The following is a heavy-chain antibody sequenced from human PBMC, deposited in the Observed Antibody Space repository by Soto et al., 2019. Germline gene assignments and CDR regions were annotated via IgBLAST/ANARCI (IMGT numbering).Heavy chain of an antibody. CDR1: GDSISSGDYS. D-gene: IGHD1-26*01. CDR2: IYHSGSH. CDR3: ARGMPNGSWGWFDP. Sequence: QLQLQESGSGLVKPSQTLSLTCAVSGDSISSGDYSWSWIRQPPGKGLEWIGYIYHSGSHYYNPSLKSRVTISVDRSKNQFSLNLSSVTAADTAVYYCARGMPNGSWGWFDPWGQGTLVIVSS. J-gene: IGHJ5*02. V-gene: IGHV4-30-2*01.